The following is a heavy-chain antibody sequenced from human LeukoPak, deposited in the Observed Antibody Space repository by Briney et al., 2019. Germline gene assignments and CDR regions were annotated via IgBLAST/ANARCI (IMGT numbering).Heavy chain of an antibody. J-gene: IGHJ6*02. D-gene: IGHD3-16*01. V-gene: IGHV3-23*01. Sequence: GGSLRLSCAASGFTFSSYAMRWVRQAPGKGLEWVSFASGSGGSTYYADSVKGRFTISRDSSKNTVYLQMSSLRAEDTAVYYCAKVMIPDSYEYGMDLWGQGTTVTVSS. CDR2: ASGSGGST. CDR1: GFTFSSYA. CDR3: AKVMIPDSYEYGMDL.